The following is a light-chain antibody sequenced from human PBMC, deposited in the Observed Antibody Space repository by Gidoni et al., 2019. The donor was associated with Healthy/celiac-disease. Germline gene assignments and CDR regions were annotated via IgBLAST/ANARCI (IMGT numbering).Light chain of an antibody. V-gene: IGLV3-1*01. J-gene: IGLJ2*01. CDR3: QAWDSSTAGDVV. Sequence: SYELTQPPSVSVSPGQTASITCSGDKLGDKYACWYQQKPGQSPVLVIYQDSKRPSGIPERFSGSNSGNTATLTIIGTQAMDEADYYCQAWDSSTAGDVVFGGGTKLTVL. CDR1: KLGDKY. CDR2: QDS.